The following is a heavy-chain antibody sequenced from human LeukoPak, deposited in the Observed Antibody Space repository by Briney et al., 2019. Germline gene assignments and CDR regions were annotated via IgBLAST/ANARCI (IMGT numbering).Heavy chain of an antibody. V-gene: IGHV3-30*04. CDR2: ISYDGSNK. CDR1: GFTFSNYA. J-gene: IGHJ4*02. CDR3: ASSGWYPTLDY. Sequence: GGSLRLSCAASGFTFSNYAIHWVCQAPGKGLEWVAVISYDGSNKYYADSVKGRFTISRDNSKNTLYLQMNSLRAEDTAVYYCASSGWYPTLDYWGQGTLVTVSS. D-gene: IGHD6-19*01.